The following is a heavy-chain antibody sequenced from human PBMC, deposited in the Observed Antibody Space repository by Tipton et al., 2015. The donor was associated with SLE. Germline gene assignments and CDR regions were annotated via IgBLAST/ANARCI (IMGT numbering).Heavy chain of an antibody. J-gene: IGHJ6*03. CDR2: IYESGST. V-gene: IGHV4-59*01. Sequence: VKPSETLSLTCTVSGGSISRYYWSWIRQPPGKGLEWIGYIYESGSTNYSPSLRSRVTISSDMSKNQFSLKLRSVTAADTALYYCARAKYYYMDVWGKGTTVIVFS. CDR1: GGSISRYY. D-gene: IGHD3-16*01. CDR3: ARAKYYYMDV.